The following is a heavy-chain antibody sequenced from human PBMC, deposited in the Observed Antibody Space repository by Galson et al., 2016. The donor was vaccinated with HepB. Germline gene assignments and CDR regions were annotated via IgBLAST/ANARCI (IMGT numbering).Heavy chain of an antibody. CDR2: INHSGST. V-gene: IGHV4-34*01. J-gene: IGHJ6*01. D-gene: IGHD3-16*01. CDR1: GGSFSGYH. Sequence: SETLSLTCGVYGGSFSGYHWSWVRQPPGKGLEWIGEINHSGSTNYNPSLKSRVTISRDKSNNQFSLNLSSVTAADTGLYFCARAAALRRFLKYGMDVWGQGTTVTVAA. CDR3: ARAAALRRFLKYGMDV.